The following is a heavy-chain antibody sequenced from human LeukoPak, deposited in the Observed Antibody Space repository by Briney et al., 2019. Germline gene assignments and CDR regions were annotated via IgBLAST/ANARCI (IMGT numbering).Heavy chain of an antibody. CDR3: AKDQDVVVPVHIGDY. D-gene: IGHD2-2*01. Sequence: PGGSLRLSCAASGFTFSSYAMSWVRQAPGKGLEWVSAISGSGGSTYYADSVKGRFTISRDNSKNTLYLRMNRLRAEDTAVYYCAKDQDVVVPVHIGDYWGQGTLVTVSS. CDR1: GFTFSSYA. CDR2: ISGSGGST. J-gene: IGHJ4*02. V-gene: IGHV3-23*01.